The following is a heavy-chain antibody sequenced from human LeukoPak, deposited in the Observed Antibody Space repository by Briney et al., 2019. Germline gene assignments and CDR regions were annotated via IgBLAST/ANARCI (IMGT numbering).Heavy chain of an antibody. D-gene: IGHD7-27*01. V-gene: IGHV5-51*01. CDR2: IYPGDSDT. CDR3: ATRYWGYGISV. J-gene: IGHJ6*02. CDR1: GYIFNTYI. Sequence: GESLIPYRTCAGYIFNTYILGWVRQMPGKGLEWMGIIYPGDSDTRYSPSFQVTITISADKTISTAYLQWSSLKASDTAMYYCATRYWGYGISVWGPGTTVTVSS.